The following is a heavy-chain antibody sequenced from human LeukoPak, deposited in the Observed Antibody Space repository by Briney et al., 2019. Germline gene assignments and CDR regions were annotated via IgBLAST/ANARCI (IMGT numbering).Heavy chain of an antibody. J-gene: IGHJ4*02. V-gene: IGHV3-7*01. D-gene: IGHD3-10*01. CDR3: ARGRLDAGSFDY. CDR2: IKEDGSEK. CDR1: GFTFKKHW. Sequence: GGSLRLSCEGTGFTFKKHWMSWVRQAVGKGLECVAKIKEDGSEKHYVDSVQGRFTISRDNARNSLYLQMNSLRADDTAVYYCARGRLDAGSFDYWGQGTLLTVSS.